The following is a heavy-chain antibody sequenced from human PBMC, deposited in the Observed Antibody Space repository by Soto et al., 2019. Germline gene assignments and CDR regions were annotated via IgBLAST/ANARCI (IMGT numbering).Heavy chain of an antibody. V-gene: IGHV3-30-3*01. CDR3: ARDPTPPPIVGAFYPFDY. D-gene: IGHD1-26*01. Sequence: GGSLRLSCAASGFTFSSYAMHWVRQAPGKGLEWVAVISYDGSNKYYADSVKGRFTISRDNSKNTLYLQMNSLRAEDTAVYYCARDPTPPPIVGAFYPFDYWGQGTLVTVSS. J-gene: IGHJ4*02. CDR2: ISYDGSNK. CDR1: GFTFSSYA.